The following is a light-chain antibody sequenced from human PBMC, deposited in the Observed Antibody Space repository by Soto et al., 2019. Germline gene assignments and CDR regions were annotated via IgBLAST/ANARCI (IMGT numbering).Light chain of an antibody. CDR1: QSISSN. Sequence: ERGRTHSPSALAVSPGERATLSYRAIQSISSNLAWYQQKPGQAPRLLIYAASTRASGIPARFSGGGSGTDFTLTISSLQSDDFAVYYCQHYGNSPPSVTLGPGTKVDIK. CDR3: QHYGNSPPSVT. CDR2: AAS. V-gene: IGKV3-15*01. J-gene: IGKJ3*01.